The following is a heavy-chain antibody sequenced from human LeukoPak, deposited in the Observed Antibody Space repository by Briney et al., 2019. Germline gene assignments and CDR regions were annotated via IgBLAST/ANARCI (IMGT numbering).Heavy chain of an antibody. CDR3: ARATPFYYDSSGFLNQDY. J-gene: IGHJ4*02. D-gene: IGHD3-22*01. V-gene: IGHV4-61*02. CDR2: IYTSGST. CDR1: GGSISSGSYY. Sequence: PSETLSLTCTVSGGSISSGSYYWSWIRQPAGKGLEWIGRIYTSGSTNYNPSLKSRVTISVDTSKNQFPLKLSSVTAADTAVYYCARATPFYYDSSGFLNQDYWGQGTLVTVSS.